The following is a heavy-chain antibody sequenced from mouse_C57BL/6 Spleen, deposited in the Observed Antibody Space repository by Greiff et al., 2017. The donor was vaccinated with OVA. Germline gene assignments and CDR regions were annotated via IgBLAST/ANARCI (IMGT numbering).Heavy chain of an antibody. CDR1: GYTFTDYE. V-gene: IGHV1-15*01. J-gene: IGHJ4*01. CDR3: TRKPYYYAMDY. Sequence: QVQLQQSGAELVRPGASVTLSCKASGYTFTDYEMHWVKQTPVHGLEWIGAIDPETGGTAYNQKFKGKAILSADKSSSTAYMELRSLTSEDSAVYYCTRKPYYYAMDYWGQGTSVTVSS. CDR2: IDPETGGT.